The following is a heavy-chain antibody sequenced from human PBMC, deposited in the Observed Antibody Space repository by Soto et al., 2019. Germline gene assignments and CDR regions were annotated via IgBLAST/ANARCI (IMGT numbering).Heavy chain of an antibody. J-gene: IGHJ1*01. D-gene: IGHD3-22*01. V-gene: IGHV3-53*01. CDR1: GITVIIRRNH. CDR3: ARGTAEYDSSGYPLSA. Sequence: GVSLRPSSLILGITVIIRRNHMRWVTQAHRNRLDRVSVMFDGDNSYYADSVKGPFTISRDNSKNTLYLQMNRLRAEDTAVYYCARGTAEYDSSGYPLSAWGRGTLVTVS. CDR2: MFDGDNS.